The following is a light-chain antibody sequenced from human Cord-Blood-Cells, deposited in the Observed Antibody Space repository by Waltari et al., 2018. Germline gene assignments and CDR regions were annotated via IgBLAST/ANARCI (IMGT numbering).Light chain of an antibody. CDR3: QQRSNWPPLT. CDR2: DAS. CDR1: QSASSY. V-gene: IGKV3-11*01. Sequence: EIVLTQSPATLSLSPGARVTLSCSASQSASSYLAWYQQKPGQAPRLLIYDASNRATGIPARFSCSGSGTDFTLTISSLEPEDVAVYYGQQRSNWPPLTFGGGTKVEIK. J-gene: IGKJ4*01.